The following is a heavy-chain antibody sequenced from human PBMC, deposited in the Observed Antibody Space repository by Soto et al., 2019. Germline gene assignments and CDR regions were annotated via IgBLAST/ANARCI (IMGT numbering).Heavy chain of an antibody. J-gene: IGHJ4*02. V-gene: IGHV4-30-2*01. CDR2: IYHSGNT. CDR3: ARDSGGTTYYHFDY. Sequence: SETLSLTCSVSGGSISSGDYSWSWIRRPPGKGLEWIGYIYHSGNTYYNPSLKSRVTISVDRSKNQFFLKLTSVTAADTAVCYCARDSGGTTYYHFDYWGQGTQVTVSS. D-gene: IGHD3-10*01. CDR1: GGSISSGDYS.